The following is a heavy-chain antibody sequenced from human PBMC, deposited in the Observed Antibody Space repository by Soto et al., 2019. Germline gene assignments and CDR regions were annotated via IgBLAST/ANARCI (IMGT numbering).Heavy chain of an antibody. J-gene: IGHJ5*02. V-gene: IGHV3-30-3*01. CDR2: ISYDGSNK. Sequence: PGGSLRLSCAASGFTFSSYAMHWVRQAPGKGLEWVAVISYDGSNKYYADSVKGRFTISRDNSKNTLYLQMNSLRAEDTAVYYCARDSLDYGDYPYNWFGPSGQGTLVTRLL. D-gene: IGHD4-17*01. CDR1: GFTFSSYA. CDR3: ARDSLDYGDYPYNWFGP.